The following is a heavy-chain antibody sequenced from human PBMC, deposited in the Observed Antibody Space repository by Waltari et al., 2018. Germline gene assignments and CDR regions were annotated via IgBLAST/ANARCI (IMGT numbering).Heavy chain of an antibody. V-gene: IGHV4-61*02. CDR2: IYTSGST. CDR3: ARGRGGATGRAFDI. CDR1: GGSISSGSYY. J-gene: IGHJ3*02. Sequence: QVQLQESGPGLVKPSQTLSLTCTVSGGSISSGSYYWSWIRQPAGKGLEWIGRIYTSGSTNYNPSLKSRVTISVDTSKNQFSLKLGSVTAADTAVYYCARGRGGATGRAFDIWGQGTMVTVSS. D-gene: IGHD1-26*01.